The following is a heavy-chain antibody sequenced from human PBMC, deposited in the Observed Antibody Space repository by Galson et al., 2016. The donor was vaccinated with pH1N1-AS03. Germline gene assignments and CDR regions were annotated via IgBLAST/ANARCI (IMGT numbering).Heavy chain of an antibody. D-gene: IGHD6-13*01. V-gene: IGHV1-18*01. J-gene: IGHJ3*01. CDR1: GYTFTSVG. Sequence: SVKVSCKASGYTFTSVGISWVRQAPGHGLEWVGWIRTANGETHYAQNFQGRVTMTRDASISTTYMELSSLRSDDTAVYYCVRGSPHSSSTNYAFEFWGRGTMVTVSS. CDR2: IRTANGET. CDR3: VRGSPHSSSTNYAFEF.